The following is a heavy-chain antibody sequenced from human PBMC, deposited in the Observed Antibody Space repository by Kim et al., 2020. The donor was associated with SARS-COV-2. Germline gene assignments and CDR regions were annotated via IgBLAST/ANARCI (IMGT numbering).Heavy chain of an antibody. CDR2: IYPGDSDT. V-gene: IGHV5-51*01. CDR3: ARSKRITMVRGGWYFDL. Sequence: GESLKISCKGSGYSFTSYWIGWVRQMSGKGLEWMGIIYPGDSDTRYSPSFQGQVTISADKSISTAYLQWSSLKASDTAMYYCARSKRITMVRGGWYFDLWGRGTLVTVSS. D-gene: IGHD3-10*01. J-gene: IGHJ2*01. CDR1: GYSFTSYW.